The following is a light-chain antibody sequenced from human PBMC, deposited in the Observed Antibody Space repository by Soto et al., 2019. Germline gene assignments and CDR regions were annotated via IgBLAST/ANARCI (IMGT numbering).Light chain of an antibody. CDR2: DAS. CDR1: QSIGTW. J-gene: IGKJ4*01. CDR3: QQYISVSLLT. Sequence: DIQLTQSPSTLSASVGDRITITCRASQSIGTWLAWYQHRPGEGPKLLIHDASSLESGVPSRFSGSGSATEFSLTISSLQPDDFSTYYCQQYISVSLLTFGGGTKVDIK. V-gene: IGKV1-5*01.